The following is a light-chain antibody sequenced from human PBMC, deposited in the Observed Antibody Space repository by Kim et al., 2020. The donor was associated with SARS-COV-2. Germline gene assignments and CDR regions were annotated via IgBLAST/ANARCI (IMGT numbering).Light chain of an antibody. CDR1: TSDIGGYNF. Sequence: GQSITVSCTGTTSDIGGYNFVSWYQQPPAKAPKVMIYDVSNRPSGVSNRFSGSKSGNTATLTISGLQAEDEADYYCCSYTSSRTLVFGGGTKVTVL. J-gene: IGLJ3*02. V-gene: IGLV2-14*03. CDR3: CSYTSSRTLV. CDR2: DVS.